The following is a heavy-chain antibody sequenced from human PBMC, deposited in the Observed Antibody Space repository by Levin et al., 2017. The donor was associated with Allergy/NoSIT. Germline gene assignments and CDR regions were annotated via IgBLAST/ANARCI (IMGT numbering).Heavy chain of an antibody. CDR3: ARVGAVTSRVFDS. CDR1: GFTLEDHG. V-gene: IGHV3-20*01. D-gene: IGHD4-11*01. CDR2: INWNGGST. J-gene: IGHJ5*01. Sequence: GGSLRLSCAGSGFTLEDHGVSWVRQAPGKGLEWVSGINWNGGSTGYAASVKGRFTISRDNAKNTLYLQMNSLRAEDTALYHCARVGAVTSRVFDSWGQGTQVTVSS.